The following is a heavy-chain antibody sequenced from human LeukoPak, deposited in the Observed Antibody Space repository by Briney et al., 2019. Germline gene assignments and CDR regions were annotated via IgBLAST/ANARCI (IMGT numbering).Heavy chain of an antibody. CDR1: GFTFSTYN. V-gene: IGHV3-48*02. J-gene: IGHJ3*02. D-gene: IGHD1-26*01. Sequence: GGSLRLSCAASGFTFSTYNMNWVRQAPGKGLEWLSYISTDSSSIYDADSVKGRFTISRDNAKNSLFLQMNSLRDEDTAVYYCAIDAWDLPLDAFDIWGQGIMVTVSS. CDR3: AIDAWDLPLDAFDI. CDR2: ISTDSSSI.